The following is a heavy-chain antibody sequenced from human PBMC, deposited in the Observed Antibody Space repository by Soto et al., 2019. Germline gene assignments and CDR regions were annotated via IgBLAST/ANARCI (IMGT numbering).Heavy chain of an antibody. CDR2: INSDGSST. J-gene: IGHJ6*03. CDR1: GFTFSSYW. Sequence: GGSLRLSCAASGFTFSSYWMHWVRQAQRKGLVWVSRINSDGSSTSYADSVKGRFTISRDNAKNTLYLQMNSLRAEDTAVYYCARDFGSSWYNYYYYYMDVWGKGTTVTVSS. D-gene: IGHD6-13*01. V-gene: IGHV3-74*01. CDR3: ARDFGSSWYNYYYYYMDV.